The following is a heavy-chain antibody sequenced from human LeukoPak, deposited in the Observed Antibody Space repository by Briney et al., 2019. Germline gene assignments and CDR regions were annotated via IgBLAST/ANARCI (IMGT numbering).Heavy chain of an antibody. Sequence: ASVKVSCKASGYTFNTYAIHWVRQAPAQRLEWMGWINTANGNTKYSQKFQGRVTITRDTSASIAYMELSSLRSEDTAVYYCARGFGSGSYLDYWGQGTPVTVSS. V-gene: IGHV1-3*04. D-gene: IGHD3-10*01. CDR1: GYTFNTYA. CDR3: ARGFGSGSYLDY. CDR2: INTANGNT. J-gene: IGHJ4*02.